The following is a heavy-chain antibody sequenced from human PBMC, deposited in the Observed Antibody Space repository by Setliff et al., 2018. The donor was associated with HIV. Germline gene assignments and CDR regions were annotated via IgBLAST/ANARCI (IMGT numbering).Heavy chain of an antibody. CDR2: IYTSGST. V-gene: IGHV4-4*08. CDR3: AICGGDCYSLDY. J-gene: IGHJ4*02. D-gene: IGHD2-21*02. CDR1: GGSISGYY. Sequence: SETLSLTCTVSGGSISGYYWGWIRQPPGKGLEWIGYIYTSGSTNYNPSLKNRVTISVDTSKNTFSLKLSSVAAADTAVYYCAICGGDCYSLDYWGQGTLVTVSS.